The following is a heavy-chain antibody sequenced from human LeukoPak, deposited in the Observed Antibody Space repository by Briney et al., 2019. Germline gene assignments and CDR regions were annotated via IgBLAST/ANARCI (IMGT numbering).Heavy chain of an antibody. CDR3: ASGAYNYYYMDV. Sequence: PSETLSLTCTVSGGSISSSSYYWGWIRQPPGKGLEWIGSIYYSGSTYYNPSLKSRVTISVDTSKNQFSLKLSSVTAADTAVYYCASGAYNYYYMDVWGKGTTVTISS. CDR1: GGSISSSSYY. D-gene: IGHD2-2*02. CDR2: IYYSGST. J-gene: IGHJ6*03. V-gene: IGHV4-39*07.